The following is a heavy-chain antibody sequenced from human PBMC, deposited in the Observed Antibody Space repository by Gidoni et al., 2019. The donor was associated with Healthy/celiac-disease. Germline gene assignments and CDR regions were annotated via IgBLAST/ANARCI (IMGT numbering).Heavy chain of an antibody. V-gene: IGHV4-39*01. J-gene: IGHJ4*02. D-gene: IGHD4-17*01. CDR3: ASEDDYGDSPRDY. Sequence: QLQLQESGPGLVKPSETLSLTCTVSGGSISSSSYYWGWIRQPPGKGLEWIGSIYYSGSTYYNPSLKSRVTISVDTSKNQFSLKLSSVTAADTAVYYCASEDDYGDSPRDYWGQGTLVTVSS. CDR2: IYYSGST. CDR1: GGSISSSSYY.